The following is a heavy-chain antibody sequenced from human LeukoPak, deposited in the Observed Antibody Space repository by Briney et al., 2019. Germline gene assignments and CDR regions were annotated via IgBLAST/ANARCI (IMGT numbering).Heavy chain of an antibody. J-gene: IGHJ4*02. CDR1: GYSVTELS. CDR2: FNREGAAP. V-gene: IGHV1-24*01. Sequence: GASVKVSCKVSGYSVTELSMHWVRQAPGLGLEWMGGFNREGAAPIYAQQFQGRVTMTEDTSTDTAYMELSSLRSEDTALYYCATLDSYYDKSGRPLLPDWGQGTLVTVSS. CDR3: ATLDSYYDKSGRPLLPD. D-gene: IGHD3-22*01.